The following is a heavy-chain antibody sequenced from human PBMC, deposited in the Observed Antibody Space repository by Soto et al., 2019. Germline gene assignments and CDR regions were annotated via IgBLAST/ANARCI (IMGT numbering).Heavy chain of an antibody. Sequence: SETLSLTCTVSGGSISSGGYYWSWIRQHPGKGLEWIGYIYYSGSTYYNPSLKSRVTISVDTSKNQFSLKLSSVTAADTAVYYCARDGKRGYCSGGSCAAGDYYYMDVWGKGTTVTVSS. CDR2: IYYSGST. D-gene: IGHD2-15*01. CDR1: GGSISSGGYY. CDR3: ARDGKRGYCSGGSCAAGDYYYMDV. V-gene: IGHV4-31*03. J-gene: IGHJ6*03.